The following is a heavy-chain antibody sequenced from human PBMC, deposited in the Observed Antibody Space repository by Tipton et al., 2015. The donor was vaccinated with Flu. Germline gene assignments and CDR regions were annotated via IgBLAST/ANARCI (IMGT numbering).Heavy chain of an antibody. V-gene: IGHV4-59*08. CDR2: IYYSGST. D-gene: IGHD3-3*01. Sequence: LRLSCTVSGGSISSYYWSWIRQPPGKGLEWIGYIYYSGSTNYNPSLKSRVTISVDTSKNQFSLKLSSVTAADTAVYYCARQGGSYYDFWSGNPLGYYGMDVWGQGTTVTVSS. CDR3: ARQGGSYYDFWSGNPLGYYGMDV. CDR1: GGSISSYY. J-gene: IGHJ6*02.